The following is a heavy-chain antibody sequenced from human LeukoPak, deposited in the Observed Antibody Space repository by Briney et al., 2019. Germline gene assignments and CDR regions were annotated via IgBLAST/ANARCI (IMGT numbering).Heavy chain of an antibody. J-gene: IGHJ5*02. CDR2: IYYSGST. Sequence: PSETLSLTCTVSGGSISSYYWSWIRQPPGKGLEWIGYIYYSGSTNYNPSLKSRVTISVDTSKNQFSLKLSSVTAADTAVYYCARSRYYYGSGSTGGWFDPWGQGTLVTVSS. CDR1: GGSISSYY. D-gene: IGHD3-10*01. CDR3: ARSRYYYGSGSTGGWFDP. V-gene: IGHV4-59*01.